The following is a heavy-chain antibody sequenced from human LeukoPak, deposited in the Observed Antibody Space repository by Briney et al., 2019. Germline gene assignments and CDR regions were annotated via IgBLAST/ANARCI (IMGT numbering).Heavy chain of an antibody. CDR1: GYTFATYG. D-gene: IGHD6-19*01. V-gene: IGHV1-18*01. J-gene: IGHJ5*02. Sequence: ASVKVSRKASGYTFATYGITWVRQAPGQGLEFMGRITAYNGNTKYAQKLQGRVTMTTDTSTNTAYMELRSLRSDDTAVYYCGRSMDRSGWYGWVDPWGQGTLVTVSS. CDR3: GRSMDRSGWYGWVDP. CDR2: ITAYNGNT.